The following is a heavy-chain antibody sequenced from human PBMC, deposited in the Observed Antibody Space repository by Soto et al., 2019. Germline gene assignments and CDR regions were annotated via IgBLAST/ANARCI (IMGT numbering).Heavy chain of an antibody. V-gene: IGHV1-69*13. CDR2: IIPIFGTA. Sequence: ASVKVSCKASGGTFSSYAISWVRQAPGQGLEWMGGIIPIFGTANYAQKFQGRGTITADESTSTAYMELSSLRSEDTAVYYCARDRVSRGLATMVRGVANYYYYGMDVWGQGTTVTVSS. D-gene: IGHD3-10*01. J-gene: IGHJ6*02. CDR3: ARDRVSRGLATMVRGVANYYYYGMDV. CDR1: GGTFSSYA.